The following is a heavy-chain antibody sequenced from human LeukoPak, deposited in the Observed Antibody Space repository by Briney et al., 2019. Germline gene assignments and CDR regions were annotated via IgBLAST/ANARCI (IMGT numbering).Heavy chain of an antibody. J-gene: IGHJ6*02. CDR3: ARQAHWGPDYYYYYGMDV. CDR2: IYYSGST. Sequence: SETLSLTCTVSGGSISSYYWSWIRQPPGKGLEWIGYIYYSGSTNYNPSLKSRVTISVDTSKNQFSLKLSSVTAADTAVYYCARQAHWGPDYYYYYGMDVWGQGTTVTVSS. CDR1: GGSISSYY. D-gene: IGHD3-16*01. V-gene: IGHV4-59*08.